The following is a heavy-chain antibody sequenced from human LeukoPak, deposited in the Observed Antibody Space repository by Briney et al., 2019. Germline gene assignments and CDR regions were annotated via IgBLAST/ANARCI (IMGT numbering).Heavy chain of an antibody. CDR1: GGTFSSYA. Sequence: SVKVSCKASGGTFSSYAISWVRQAPGQGLEWMGGIIPIFGTANYAQKFQGRVTITTDESTSTAYMELSSLRSDDTAVYYCHCYYYDSSGYYRDYWGQGTLVTVSS. V-gene: IGHV1-69*05. CDR2: IIPIFGTA. CDR3: HCYYYDSSGYYRDY. J-gene: IGHJ4*02. D-gene: IGHD3-22*01.